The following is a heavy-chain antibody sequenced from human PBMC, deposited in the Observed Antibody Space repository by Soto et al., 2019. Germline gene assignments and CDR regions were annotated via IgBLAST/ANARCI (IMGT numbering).Heavy chain of an antibody. CDR2: ISYDGSDE. V-gene: IGHV3-30*18. Sequence: QVQLVESGGGVVQPGRSLRLSCAASGFTFSSYAMHWVRQAPGKGLEWVAVISYDGSDEYFADSVRGRFTISRDNSKNTVFLQMNSLRPEDTAMYYCAKERSSGSWRGHLHCWGQGTLVTVSS. J-gene: IGHJ4*02. D-gene: IGHD3-22*01. CDR3: AKERSSGSWRGHLHC. CDR1: GFTFSSYA.